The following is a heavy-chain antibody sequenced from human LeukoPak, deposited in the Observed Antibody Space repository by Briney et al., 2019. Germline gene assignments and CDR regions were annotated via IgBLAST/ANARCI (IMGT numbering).Heavy chain of an antibody. J-gene: IGHJ4*01. D-gene: IGHD6-19*01. CDR2: IYYSGST. Sequence: PSETLSLTCTVSGGSISSTSYYWGWIRQPPGKGLEWIGNIYYSGSTNYNPSLKSRVTISVDTSKNQFSLKLSSVTAADTAMYYCARGWTPKTPLGRVAGTSSRRGRYFDYWGQGTLVTVSS. CDR1: GGSISSTSYY. CDR3: ARGWTPKTPLGRVAGTSSRRGRYFDY. V-gene: IGHV4-39*07.